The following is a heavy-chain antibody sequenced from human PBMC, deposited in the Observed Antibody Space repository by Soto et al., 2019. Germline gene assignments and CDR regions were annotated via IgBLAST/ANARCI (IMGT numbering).Heavy chain of an antibody. CDR2: ITSKTGQI. CDR1: GFPFSAYN. CDR3: ARDLFAGQHLVIPCFEP. J-gene: IGHJ5*02. Sequence: EVQLVESGGGLVKPGGSLRLSCTGSGFPFSAYNMNWVRQVPGKGPEWISSITSKTGQIYYAESVKGRFTISRDNAKNSLYLEMNRLGAEDTDVYFCARDLFAGQHLVIPCFEPWGQGTLVTVSS. D-gene: IGHD6-6*01. V-gene: IGHV3-21*06.